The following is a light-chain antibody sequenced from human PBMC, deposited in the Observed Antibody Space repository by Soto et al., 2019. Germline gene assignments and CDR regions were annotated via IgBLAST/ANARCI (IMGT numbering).Light chain of an antibody. J-gene: IGKJ2*01. Sequence: EIVLTQSPATLSLSPGERATLSCRASQSVSSNLAWYQQKPGQAPRLLIYDASNRATGIPARFSGSGSGTDFTLTISSLEPEDFAVYYCQQRSNWPPVYTFGQGTKVDIK. CDR2: DAS. V-gene: IGKV3-11*01. CDR1: QSVSSN. CDR3: QQRSNWPPVYT.